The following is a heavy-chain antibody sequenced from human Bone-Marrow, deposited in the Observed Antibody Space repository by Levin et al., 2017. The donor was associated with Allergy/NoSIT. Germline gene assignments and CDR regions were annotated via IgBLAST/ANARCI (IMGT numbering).Heavy chain of an antibody. J-gene: IGHJ3*01. D-gene: IGHD4-23*01. CDR1: GFTFDDFA. Sequence: PGGSLRLSCAVSGFTFDDFAMHWVRQAPGKGLEWVSGVSWNSHHIGYADSVKGRFSISRDNAKTSLYLQIHSLRPEDTALYYCAKDKYRGDNSDWFAFDLWGQGTMVTVS. CDR3: AKDKYRGDNSDWFAFDL. CDR2: VSWNSHHI. V-gene: IGHV3-9*01.